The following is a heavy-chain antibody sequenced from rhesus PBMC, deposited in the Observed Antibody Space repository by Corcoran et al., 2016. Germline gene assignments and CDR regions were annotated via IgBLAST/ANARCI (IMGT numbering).Heavy chain of an antibody. CDR3: AKTTFSDGWFTLLDV. Sequence: EVQLVQSGAEVKRPGESLKISCKNSGYRFTSSWIGWLREKPGQGLGWVGAINPSDSETKYTPSFHGQVTVSADTSIHTAYLQWTSLKASDTATYYCAKTTFSDGWFTLLDVWGRGTLVTVSS. CDR2: INPSDSET. V-gene: IGHV5-20*02. D-gene: IGHD6-31*01. CDR1: GYRFTSSW. J-gene: IGHJ5-2*02.